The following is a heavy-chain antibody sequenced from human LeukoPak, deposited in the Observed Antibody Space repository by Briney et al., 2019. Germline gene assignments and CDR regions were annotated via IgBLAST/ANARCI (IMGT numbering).Heavy chain of an antibody. CDR3: ARQAVLLWFGELRAFDY. D-gene: IGHD3-10*01. Sequence: GGSLRLSCAASGFTFSNYGMHWVRQAPGKGLEWVAVISYDGSIKYYADSVKGRFTISRDNSKNTLYLQMNSLRAEDTAVYYCARQAVLLWFGELRAFDYWGQGTLVTVSS. V-gene: IGHV3-30*03. J-gene: IGHJ4*02. CDR2: ISYDGSIK. CDR1: GFTFSNYG.